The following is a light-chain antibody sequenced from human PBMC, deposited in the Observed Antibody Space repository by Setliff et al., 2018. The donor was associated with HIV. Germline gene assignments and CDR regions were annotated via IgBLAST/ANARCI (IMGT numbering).Light chain of an antibody. CDR2: DVS. J-gene: IGLJ1*01. CDR1: SSDVGDYNY. Sequence: QSALTQPASVSGSPGQSITISCTGTSSDVGDYNYVPWYQQHPGKAPKLMIYDVSNRPSGVSNRFSGSKSGNTASLTISGLQAEDEADYYCSSYTSSSTRVFGTGTKGTVL. V-gene: IGLV2-14*03. CDR3: SSYTSSSTRV.